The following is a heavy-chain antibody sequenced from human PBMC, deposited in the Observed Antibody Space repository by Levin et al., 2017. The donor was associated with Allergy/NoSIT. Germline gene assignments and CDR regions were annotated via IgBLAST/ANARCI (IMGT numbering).Heavy chain of an antibody. Sequence: ASVKVSCTASGFSFTNYWMSWVRQAPGKGLEWVANIKQDGSDLYYVDSVKGRFTISRDNAKKSLYLQMNSLRDDDTAVYYCATQEWSQFDYWGQGTLVTVSS. CDR3: ATQEWSQFDY. V-gene: IGHV3-7*02. CDR1: GFSFTNYW. D-gene: IGHD3-3*01. J-gene: IGHJ4*02. CDR2: IKQDGSDL.